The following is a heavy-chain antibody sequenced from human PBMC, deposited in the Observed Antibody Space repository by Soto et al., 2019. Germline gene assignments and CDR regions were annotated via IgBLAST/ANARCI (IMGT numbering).Heavy chain of an antibody. CDR3: ARDLGYCTNGVCPRRWFDP. J-gene: IGHJ5*02. CDR1: GYTFTSYA. Sequence: GASVKVSCKASGYTFTSYAMHWVRQAPGQRLEWMGWINAGNGNTKYSQKFQGRVTITRDTSASTAYMELSSLRSEDTAVYYCARDLGYCTNGVCPRRWFDPWGQGTLVTVSS. CDR2: INAGNGNT. V-gene: IGHV1-3*01. D-gene: IGHD2-8*01.